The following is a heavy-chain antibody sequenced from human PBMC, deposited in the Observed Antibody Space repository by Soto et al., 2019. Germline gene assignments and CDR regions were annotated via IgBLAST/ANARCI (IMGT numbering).Heavy chain of an antibody. CDR3: ARGDRIAAADLFDY. CDR2: IWYDGSNK. D-gene: IGHD6-13*01. CDR1: GFTFSSYG. J-gene: IGHJ4*02. Sequence: GGSLRLSCAASGFTFSSYGMHWVRQAPGKGLEWVAVIWYDGSNKYYADSVKGRFTISRDNSKNTLYLQMNSLRAEGTAVYYCARGDRIAAADLFDYWGQGTLVTVSS. V-gene: IGHV3-33*01.